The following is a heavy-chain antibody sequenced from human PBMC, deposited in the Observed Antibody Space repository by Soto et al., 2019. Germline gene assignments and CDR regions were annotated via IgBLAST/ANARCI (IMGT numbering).Heavy chain of an antibody. Sequence: QLQLQESGPGLVKPSETLSLTCTVSGGSISSSSYYWGWIRQPPGKGLEWIGSIDYSGSTYYNPSLKRRVTISVDTSKNQFSLKLSSVTAADTAVYYCARHFRGAVNWYYFDYWGQGTLVTVSS. CDR3: ARHFRGAVNWYYFDY. D-gene: IGHD1-20*01. CDR2: IDYSGST. CDR1: GGSISSSSYY. V-gene: IGHV4-39*01. J-gene: IGHJ4*02.